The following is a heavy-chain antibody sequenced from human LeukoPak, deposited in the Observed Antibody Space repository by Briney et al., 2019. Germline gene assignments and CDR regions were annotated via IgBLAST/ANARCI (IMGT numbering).Heavy chain of an antibody. D-gene: IGHD5-12*01. CDR2: IYYSGST. V-gene: IGHV4-59*12. Sequence: PSETLSLTCTVSGGSISSYYWSWIRQPPGKGLEWIGYIYYSGSTNYNPSLKSRVTMSVDTSKNQFSLKLSSVTAADTAVYYCASQPYSGYGGNNWFDPWGQGTLVTVSS. CDR1: GGSISSYY. J-gene: IGHJ5*02. CDR3: ASQPYSGYGGNNWFDP.